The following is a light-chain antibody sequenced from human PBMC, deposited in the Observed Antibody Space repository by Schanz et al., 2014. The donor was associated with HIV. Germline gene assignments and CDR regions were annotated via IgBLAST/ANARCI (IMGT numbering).Light chain of an antibody. J-gene: IGKJ1*01. CDR3: QQYGNSPRT. CDR2: GAS. CDR1: QSIRASD. V-gene: IGKV3-20*01. Sequence: EIVLTQSPATLSLSPGERATLSCRASQSIRASDLAWYQQKLGQAPRLLIYGASSRATGIPDRFSGSGSGTDFTLTISRLEPEDFAVYYCQQYGNSPRTFGQGTKVEI.